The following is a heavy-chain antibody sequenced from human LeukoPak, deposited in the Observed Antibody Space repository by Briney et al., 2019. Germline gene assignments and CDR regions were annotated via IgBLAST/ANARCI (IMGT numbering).Heavy chain of an antibody. Sequence: PSETLSLTCIVSGGSISTYSWNWIRQSPGKGLEWVGYISHSGTTSYDSYFRSRVTISVDTSKNQFSLKLSSVTAADTAVYYCARVFNYYYYYGIDVWGQGTTVTVSS. D-gene: IGHD3-3*01. CDR2: ISHSGTT. CDR3: ARVFNYYYYYGIDV. J-gene: IGHJ6*02. CDR1: GGSISTYS. V-gene: IGHV4-59*12.